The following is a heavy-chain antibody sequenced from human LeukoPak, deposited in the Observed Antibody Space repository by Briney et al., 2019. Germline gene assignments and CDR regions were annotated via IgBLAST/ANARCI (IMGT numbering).Heavy chain of an antibody. J-gene: IGHJ3*02. CDR1: GGSISSYF. CDR2: IYYSGST. D-gene: IGHD1-26*01. CDR3: ARHRWELNAFDI. V-gene: IGHV4-59*08. Sequence: PSETLSLTCTVSGGSISSYFWNWIRQPPGKGLEWIGYIYYSGSTNYNPSLKSRVTISVDTSKNQFSLRPSSVTAADTAVYYCARHRWELNAFDIWGQGTMVTVSS.